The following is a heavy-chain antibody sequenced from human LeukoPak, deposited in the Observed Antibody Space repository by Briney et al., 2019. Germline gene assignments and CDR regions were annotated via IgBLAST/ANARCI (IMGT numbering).Heavy chain of an antibody. CDR2: ISGSGGNT. J-gene: IGHJ4*02. Sequence: GRSMRLSCAASGFTLSSYAMSWVRQAPGKGLEWVSAISGSGGNTFYADSVKGRFTIGRDTYKNWLYLQMNSLRAEGTAVYYCAKGSSGYYRETFDYWGQGTLVTVSS. V-gene: IGHV3-23*01. D-gene: IGHD3-22*01. CDR1: GFTLSSYA. CDR3: AKGSSGYYRETFDY.